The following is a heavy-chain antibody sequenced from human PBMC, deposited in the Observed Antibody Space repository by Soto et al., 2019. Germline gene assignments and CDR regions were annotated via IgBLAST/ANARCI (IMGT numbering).Heavy chain of an antibody. CDR3: ARASFYYDFWSGYYGLRYYYYGMDV. CDR2: IYYSGST. Sequence: SETLSLTCTVSGGSISSGGYYWSWIRQHPGKGLEWIGYIYYSGSTYYNPSLKSRVTISVDTSKNQFSLKLSSVTAADTAVYYCARASFYYDFWSGYYGLRYYYYGMDVWGQGTTVTVSS. CDR1: GGSISSGGYY. D-gene: IGHD3-3*01. J-gene: IGHJ6*02. V-gene: IGHV4-31*03.